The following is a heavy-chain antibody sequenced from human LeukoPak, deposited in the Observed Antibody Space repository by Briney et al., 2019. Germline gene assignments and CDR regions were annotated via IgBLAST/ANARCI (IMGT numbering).Heavy chain of an antibody. Sequence: PGGSLRLSCAASGFTFSSYAMSWVRQAPGKGLEWVSAISGSGGSTYYADSVKGRFTISRDNSKNTLYLQMNSLRAEDTAVYYCARDYDSSGYYESAFDIWGQGTMVTASS. D-gene: IGHD3-22*01. CDR1: GFTFSSYA. J-gene: IGHJ3*02. CDR3: ARDYDSSGYYESAFDI. CDR2: ISGSGGST. V-gene: IGHV3-23*01.